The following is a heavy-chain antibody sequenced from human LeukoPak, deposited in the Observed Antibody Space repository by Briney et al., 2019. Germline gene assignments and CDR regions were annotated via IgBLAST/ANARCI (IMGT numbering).Heavy chain of an antibody. V-gene: IGHV3-30*02. CDR3: AKESSDHSGVDY. D-gene: IGHD6-19*01. J-gene: IGHJ4*02. CDR2: IRYEGSNK. CDR1: GFTLSSYC. Sequence: GGSLRLSCVASGFTLSSYCMHWVRQAPDKGLEWVAFIRYEGSNKYYADSVKGRFTISRDNSKNTLYLQMNSLRAEDTAVYYCAKESSDHSGVDYWGQGTLVTVSS.